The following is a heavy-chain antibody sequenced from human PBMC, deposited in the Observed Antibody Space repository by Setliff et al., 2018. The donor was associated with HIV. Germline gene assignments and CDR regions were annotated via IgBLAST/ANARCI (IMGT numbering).Heavy chain of an antibody. V-gene: IGHV4-39*07. D-gene: IGHD1-26*01. Sequence: PSETLSLTCTVSGGSISSPNDWWGWFRQSPGNSPEWIATIYYKGGTSYSRSLKSRATIMIDTSRNQFSLKLSSVTAADTAVYYCAKEGNSVDNWLDPWGQGTLVTVSS. CDR1: GGSISSPNDW. CDR3: AKEGNSVDNWLDP. CDR2: IYYKGGT. J-gene: IGHJ5*02.